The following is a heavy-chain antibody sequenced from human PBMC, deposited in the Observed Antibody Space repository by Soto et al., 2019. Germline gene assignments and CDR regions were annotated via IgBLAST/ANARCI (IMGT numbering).Heavy chain of an antibody. CDR1: GGYISSYY. CDR2: IYYSGST. D-gene: IGHD3-22*01. Sequence: SETLSLTCTVSGGYISSYYWSWIRQPPGKGLEWIGYIYYSGSTNYNPSLKSRVTISVDTSKNQFSLKLSSVTAADTAVYYCARSGYYYDSSGYWAPLNFDYWGQGTLVTVSS. CDR3: ARSGYYYDSSGYWAPLNFDY. J-gene: IGHJ4*02. V-gene: IGHV4-59*01.